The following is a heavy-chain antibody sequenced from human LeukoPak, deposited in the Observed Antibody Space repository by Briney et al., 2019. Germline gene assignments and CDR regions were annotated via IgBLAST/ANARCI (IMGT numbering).Heavy chain of an antibody. CDR1: GGSIFGASSY. J-gene: IGHJ4*03. Sequence: PSETLRLSFSVSGGSIFGASSYWAWIRQPPGKGLEWIGSIYNPVSTVYNPSLKGRVGISIDMSNNQFSLRLTSVTAADTAVYYCARGPTISDSGYFDYWGQGTVVTVSS. CDR2: IYNPVST. V-gene: IGHV4-39*01. CDR3: ARGPTISDSGYFDY. D-gene: IGHD2-21*02.